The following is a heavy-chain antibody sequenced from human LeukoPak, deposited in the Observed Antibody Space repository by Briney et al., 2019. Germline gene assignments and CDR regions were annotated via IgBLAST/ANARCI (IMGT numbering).Heavy chain of an antibody. CDR2: IYTSGST. CDR1: GGSISSGSYY. J-gene: IGHJ3*02. Sequence: PSQTLSLTCTVSGGSISSGSYYWSCIRLPAGKGLECIGRIYTSGSTNYNPSLKSRVTISVDTSKNQFSLKLSSVTAADTAVYYCARDLRPLDAFDIWGQGTMVTVSS. V-gene: IGHV4-61*02. CDR3: ARDLRPLDAFDI.